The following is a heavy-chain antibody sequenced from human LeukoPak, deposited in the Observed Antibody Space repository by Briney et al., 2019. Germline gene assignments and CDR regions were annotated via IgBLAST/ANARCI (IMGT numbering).Heavy chain of an antibody. D-gene: IGHD3-16*01. V-gene: IGHV4-39*01. CDR2: IYYTGST. CDR3: ARHVFRGTEKRTTFDH. CDR1: GDSISSSSYY. J-gene: IGHJ4*02. Sequence: SETLSLTCTVSGDSISSSSYYWGWIRQPPGKGLEWIGSIYYTGSTYDNPSLKRRVTISVDTYKNQFYLELSSVTAADTAVYFCARHVFRGTEKRTTFDHWGQGTLVTVSS.